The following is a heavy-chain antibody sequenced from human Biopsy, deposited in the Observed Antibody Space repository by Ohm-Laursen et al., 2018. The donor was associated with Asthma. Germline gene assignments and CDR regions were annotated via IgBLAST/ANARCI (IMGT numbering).Heavy chain of an antibody. J-gene: IGHJ4*02. CDR3: ARDVMEWYLPAFDF. D-gene: IGHD3-3*01. CDR1: GFTFRSYA. V-gene: IGHV3-30-3*01. CDR2: GGSYYDGGLR. Sequence: SLRLSCAASGFTFRSYAMHWVRQAPGKGLEWVAVGGSYYDGGLRYYADSVNGRFTVSRDDSKNTLHLQMNSLRPDDTAVYYCARDVMEWYLPAFDFWGQGTLVTVPS.